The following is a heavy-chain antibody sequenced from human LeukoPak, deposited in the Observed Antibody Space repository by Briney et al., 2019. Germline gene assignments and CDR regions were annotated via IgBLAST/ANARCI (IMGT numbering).Heavy chain of an antibody. CDR3: LRDQRSYYDTRGYYPDY. D-gene: IGHD3-22*01. J-gene: IGHJ4*02. CDR1: GYTFTSYG. CDR2: ISAYNGNT. V-gene: IGHV1-18*01. Sequence: ASVKVACKTSGYTFTSYGTSWVRQAPGQGLEWMGWISAYNGNTNYAQKVQGRVTMTTDTCTSTVYMELRRVRSENPAVYYGLRDQRSYYDTRGYYPDYSGQRTLVTVSS.